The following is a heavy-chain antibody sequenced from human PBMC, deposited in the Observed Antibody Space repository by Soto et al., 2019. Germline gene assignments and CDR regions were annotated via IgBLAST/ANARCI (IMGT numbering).Heavy chain of an antibody. D-gene: IGHD3-3*01. CDR2: IYYSGST. CDR3: ARTSERQRRYFDY. CDR1: GGVISSDC. Sequence: PSGALCLTCTVAGGVISSDCWSWIRQPPGKGLEWIGYIYYSGSTNYNPSLKSRVTISVDTSKNQFSLKLSSVTAADTAVYYCARTSERQRRYFDYWGQGTLVTVSS. J-gene: IGHJ4*02. V-gene: IGHV4-59*01.